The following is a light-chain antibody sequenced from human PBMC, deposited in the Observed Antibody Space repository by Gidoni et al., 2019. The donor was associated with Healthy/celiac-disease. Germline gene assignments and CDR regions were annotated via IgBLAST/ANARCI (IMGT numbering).Light chain of an antibody. V-gene: IGLV1-40*01. CDR3: QSYDSSLSGRVV. J-gene: IGLJ2*01. CDR1: SSNIGACYD. CDR2: GNS. Sequence: QSVLTQPPSLSGAPGQRVTISCTGSSSNIGACYDVHWYQQLPGTAPKLLIYGNSNRPSGVPDRFSGSKSGTSASLAITGLQAEDEADYYCQSYDSSLSGRVVFGGGTKLTVL.